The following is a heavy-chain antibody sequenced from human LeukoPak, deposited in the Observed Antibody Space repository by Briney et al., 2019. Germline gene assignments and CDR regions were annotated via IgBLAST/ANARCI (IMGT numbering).Heavy chain of an antibody. J-gene: IGHJ4*02. D-gene: IGHD3-9*01. CDR1: GFTFSSYG. Sequence: PGGSLRLSCAASGFTFSSYGMSWVRQAPGKGLEWVSAISGSGGSTYYADSVKGRFTISRDNAKNSLYLQMNSLRAEDTAVYYCANHHYDILTGYYMVGYYFDYWGQGTLVTVSS. V-gene: IGHV3-23*01. CDR2: ISGSGGST. CDR3: ANHHYDILTGYYMVGYYFDY.